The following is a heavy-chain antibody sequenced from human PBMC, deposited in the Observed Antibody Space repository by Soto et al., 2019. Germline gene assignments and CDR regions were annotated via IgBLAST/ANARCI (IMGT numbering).Heavy chain of an antibody. Sequence: QVQLVESGGGEVQPGRSLTISCAASGFTFSTYGMHWVRQTPGKGLEWVAVISYDGTNKFHSDSVKGRFTISRDNFKNTLTLQMNSLRADDTAVYSCAKDLQSYGDYDYYCYGMDVWGLGTRVTVSS. V-gene: IGHV3-30*18. CDR2: ISYDGTNK. CDR3: AKDLQSYGDYDYYCYGMDV. CDR1: GFTFSTYG. J-gene: IGHJ6*02. D-gene: IGHD4-17*01.